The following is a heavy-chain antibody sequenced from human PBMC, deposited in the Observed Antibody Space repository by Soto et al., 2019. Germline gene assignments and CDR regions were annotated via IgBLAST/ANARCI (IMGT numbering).Heavy chain of an antibody. D-gene: IGHD2-2*01. CDR2: IYYGGST. Sequence: SETLSLTCTVSGGSISSSSYYWGWIRQHPGKGLEWIGYIYYGGSTYYNPSLKSRVTISVDTSKNQFSLKLSSVTAADTAVYYCARYDVVLVPAASLTPYYYGMDVWGQGTTVTVSS. V-gene: IGHV4-31*03. CDR3: ARYDVVLVPAASLTPYYYGMDV. J-gene: IGHJ6*02. CDR1: GGSISSSSYY.